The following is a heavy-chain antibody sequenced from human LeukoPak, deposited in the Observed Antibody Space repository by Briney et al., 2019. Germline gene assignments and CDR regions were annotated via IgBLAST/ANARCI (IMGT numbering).Heavy chain of an antibody. Sequence: GGSLRLSCAASGFTFSSYWMHWVRQAPGKGLVWVSRINSDGSSTSYADSVKGRFTISRDNAKNTLYLQMNSLRAEDTAVYYCARDQSPLRDILPPFAFDPWGQGTLVTVSS. V-gene: IGHV3-74*01. J-gene: IGHJ5*02. D-gene: IGHD3-9*01. CDR2: INSDGSST. CDR1: GFTFSSYW. CDR3: ARDQSPLRDILPPFAFDP.